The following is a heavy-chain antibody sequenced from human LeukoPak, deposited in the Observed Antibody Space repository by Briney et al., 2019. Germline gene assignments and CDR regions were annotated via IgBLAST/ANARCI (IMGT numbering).Heavy chain of an antibody. J-gene: IGHJ3*02. Sequence: SETLSLTCTVSGGSISSTNYYWGWIRQPPGKGLEWIGSIYYSGSTYYNPSLKSRVTISVDTSKNQFSLKLSSVTAADTAVYYCARRGVVVPKNAFDIWGQGTMVTVSS. D-gene: IGHD2-2*01. CDR1: GGSISSTNYY. CDR3: ARRGVVVPKNAFDI. CDR2: IYYSGST. V-gene: IGHV4-39*01.